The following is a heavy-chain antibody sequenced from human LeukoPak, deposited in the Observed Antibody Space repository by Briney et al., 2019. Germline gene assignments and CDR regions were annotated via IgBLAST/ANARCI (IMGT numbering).Heavy chain of an antibody. J-gene: IGHJ3*01. V-gene: IGHV4-59*08. D-gene: IGHD2-8*01. CDR3: ARRVYLSGDAFDV. CDR1: GASIRGYY. CDR2: IYNTGTT. Sequence: PSETLSLTCAVSGASIRGYYWSWIRQPPGKGLEWIGYIYNTGTTNYKSSLKSRVTISVDRSKKQFSLKMSSVTAADTAVYYCARRVYLSGDAFDVWGQGTLVAVSS.